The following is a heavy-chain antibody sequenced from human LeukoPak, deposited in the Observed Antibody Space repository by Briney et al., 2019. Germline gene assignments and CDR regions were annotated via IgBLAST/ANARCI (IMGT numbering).Heavy chain of an antibody. J-gene: IGHJ6*02. Sequence: PGGSLRLSCAASGFTFSSYGMHWVRQAPGKGLEWVAVISYDGSNKYYADSVKGRFTISRDNSKNTLYLQMNSLRAEDTAVYFCARGGGLDVWGQGATVTVSS. D-gene: IGHD3-16*01. CDR2: ISYDGSNK. CDR3: ARGGGLDV. V-gene: IGHV3-30*03. CDR1: GFTFSSYG.